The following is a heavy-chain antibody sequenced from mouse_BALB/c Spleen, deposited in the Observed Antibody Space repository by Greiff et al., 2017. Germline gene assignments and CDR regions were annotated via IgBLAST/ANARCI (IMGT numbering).Heavy chain of an antibody. CDR3: ARPYGSSPFAY. J-gene: IGHJ3*01. D-gene: IGHD1-1*01. CDR2: ISYSGST. CDR1: GYSITSDYA. Sequence: DVQLQESGPGLVKPSQSLSLTCTVTGYSITSDYAWNWIRQFPGNKLEWMGYISYSGSTSYNPSLKSRISITRDTSKNQFFLQLNSVTTEDTATYYCARPYGSSPFAYWGQGTLVTVSA. V-gene: IGHV3-2*02.